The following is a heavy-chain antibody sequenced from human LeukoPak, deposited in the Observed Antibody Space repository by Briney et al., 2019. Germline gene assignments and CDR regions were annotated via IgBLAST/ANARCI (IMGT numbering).Heavy chain of an antibody. V-gene: IGHV3-30*01. Sequence: GRSLRLSCAASGFTFSSYAMHWVRQAPGKGLEWVAVISYDGSNKYCADSVKGRFTISRDNSKNTLYLQMNSLRAEDTAVYYCARDKVSQWFGEFDYWGQGTLVTISS. CDR3: ARDKVSQWFGEFDY. D-gene: IGHD3-10*01. J-gene: IGHJ4*02. CDR2: ISYDGSNK. CDR1: GFTFSSYA.